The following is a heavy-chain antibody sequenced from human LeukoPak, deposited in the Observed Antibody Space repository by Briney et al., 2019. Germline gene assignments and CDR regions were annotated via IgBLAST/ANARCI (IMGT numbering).Heavy chain of an antibody. CDR1: GGSISSYY. J-gene: IGHJ3*01. CDR2: IYYSGST. Sequence: PSETLSLTCTVSGGSISSYYWSWIRQPPGNGLEWIGYIYYSGSTNYNPSLKSRVTISVDTSKNQFSLKLSSVTAADTAVYYCARRTGGHSGNYYIVFDFWGQGTMVTVSS. D-gene: IGHD1-26*01. V-gene: IGHV4-59*08. CDR3: ARRTGGHSGNYYIVFDF.